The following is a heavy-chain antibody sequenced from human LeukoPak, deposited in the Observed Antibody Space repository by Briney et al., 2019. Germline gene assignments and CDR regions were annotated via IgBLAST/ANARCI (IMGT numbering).Heavy chain of an antibody. J-gene: IGHJ4*02. CDR1: GFTLSSYN. CDR3: ATPPRYCSSTSCYTTFDY. D-gene: IGHD2-2*02. V-gene: IGHV3-48*01. CDR2: ISSSSTTV. Sequence: QAGGSLRLSCAASGFTLSSYNMNWVRQAPGKGLDWISYISSSSTTVYYADSVKGRFTISRDNAKNSLYLQMNSLRAEDTAVYHCATPPRYCSSTSCYTTFDYWGQGTLVTVSS.